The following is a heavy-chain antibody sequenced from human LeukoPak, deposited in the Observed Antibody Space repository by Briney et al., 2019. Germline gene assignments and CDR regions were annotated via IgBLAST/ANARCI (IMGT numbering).Heavy chain of an antibody. V-gene: IGHV3-23*01. CDR1: GFTFSIYA. Sequence: GGSLRLSCAASGFTFSIYAVTWVRQAPGKGLEWVSVIPASGGSTYHADSVKGRFTISRDNSKNTLYLQVSSLRAEDTAVYFCAKGYGAGWSQYFDYWGQGTLVTVSS. CDR2: IPASGGST. CDR3: AKGYGAGWSQYFDY. J-gene: IGHJ4*02. D-gene: IGHD6-19*01.